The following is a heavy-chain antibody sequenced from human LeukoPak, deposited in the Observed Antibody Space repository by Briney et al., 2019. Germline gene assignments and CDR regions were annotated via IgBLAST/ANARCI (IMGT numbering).Heavy chain of an antibody. V-gene: IGHV4-39*01. D-gene: IGHD2/OR15-2a*01. J-gene: IGHJ4*02. CDR1: GGSISSSSYY. CDR2: IYYSGST. CDR3: ARQIGTYYFDY. Sequence: SETLSLTRTVSGGSISSSSYYWGWIRQPPGKGLEWIGSIYYSGSTYYNPSLKSRVTISVDTSKNQFSLKLSSVTAADTAVYYCARQIGTYYFDYWGQGTLVTVSS.